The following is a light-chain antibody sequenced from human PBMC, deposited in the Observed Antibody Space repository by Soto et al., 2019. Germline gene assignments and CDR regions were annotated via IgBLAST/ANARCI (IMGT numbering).Light chain of an antibody. J-gene: IGLJ3*02. CDR3: SSYGGVSAPVL. Sequence: QSVLTQPASVSGSPGQSITISCTGTSSDVGGYNYVSWYQHHPGKVPKLMIYGVSHRPSGVSNRFSGSKSGNTASLTISGLQAEDEADYYCSSYGGVSAPVLFGGGTKLTVL. CDR1: SSDVGGYNY. CDR2: GVS. V-gene: IGLV2-14*03.